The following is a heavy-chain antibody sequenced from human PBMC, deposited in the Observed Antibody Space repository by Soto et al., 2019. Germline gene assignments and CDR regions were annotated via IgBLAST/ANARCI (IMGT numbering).Heavy chain of an antibody. CDR2: ISSSGSTI. CDR1: GFTFSSYE. V-gene: IGHV3-48*03. J-gene: IGHJ4*02. D-gene: IGHD5-18*01. Sequence: GGSLRLSCAASGFTFSSYEMNWVRQAPGQGLEWVSYISSSGSTIYYADSVKGRFTISRDNAKNSLYLQMNSLRAEDTAVYYCARGLPRYSYGSGDYFDYWGQGTLVTVSS. CDR3: ARGLPRYSYGSGDYFDY.